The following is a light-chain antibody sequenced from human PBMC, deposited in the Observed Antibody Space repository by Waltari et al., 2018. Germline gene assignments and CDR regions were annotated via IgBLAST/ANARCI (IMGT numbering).Light chain of an antibody. Sequence: QSVLTQPPSVSGAPGQRVAISCTGSRSNIGAGYDVPGYQQVPGKGPKLLIYGVNTRPLGVPDRFSGSQSGTSASLAITGLQAEDEADYYCQSYDTSLSVVFGGGTKLTVL. CDR2: GVN. CDR1: RSNIGAGYD. J-gene: IGLJ2*01. V-gene: IGLV1-40*01. CDR3: QSYDTSLSVV.